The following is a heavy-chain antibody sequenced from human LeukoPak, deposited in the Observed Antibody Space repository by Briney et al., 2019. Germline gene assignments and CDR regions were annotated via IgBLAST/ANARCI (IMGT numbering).Heavy chain of an antibody. D-gene: IGHD3-10*01. CDR1: GGTFSSYA. CDR2: IIPIFGTA. CDR3: ARDRGSGSYGCDY. Sequence: EASVKVSCKASGGTFSSYAISWVRQAPGQGLEWMGRIIPIFGTANYAQKFQGRVTITADESTSTAYMELSSLRSEDTAVYYCARDRGSGSYGCDYWGQGTLVTVSS. V-gene: IGHV1-69*15. J-gene: IGHJ4*02.